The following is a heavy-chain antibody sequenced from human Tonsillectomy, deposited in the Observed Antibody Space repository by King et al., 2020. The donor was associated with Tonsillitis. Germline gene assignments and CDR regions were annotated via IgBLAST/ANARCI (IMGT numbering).Heavy chain of an antibody. CDR3: ARAPASSSWSSYYFDY. J-gene: IGHJ4*02. D-gene: IGHD6-6*01. V-gene: IGHV3-7*01. CDR1: GFTFSSYW. Sequence: VQLVESGGGLVQPGGSLRLSCAASGFTFSSYWMSWVRQAPGKGLEWVANINQDGSEKYYVDSVKGRFTISRDNAKNSLYLQMNSLRAEDTAVYYCARAPASSSWSSYYFDYWGQGTLVTVSS. CDR2: INQDGSEK.